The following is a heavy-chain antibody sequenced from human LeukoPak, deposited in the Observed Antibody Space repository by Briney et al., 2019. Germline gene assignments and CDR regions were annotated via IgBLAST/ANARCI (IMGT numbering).Heavy chain of an antibody. CDR3: ARAHSRSGENWFDP. J-gene: IGHJ5*02. D-gene: IGHD4-17*01. Sequence: PSETLSLTCTVSGGSISSYHWSWIRQPAGKGLEWIGRIYTSGSTNYNPSLKSRVTMSVDTSKNQFSLKLSSVTAADTAVYYCARAHSRSGENWFDPWGQGTLVTVSS. CDR1: GGSISSYH. V-gene: IGHV4-4*07. CDR2: IYTSGST.